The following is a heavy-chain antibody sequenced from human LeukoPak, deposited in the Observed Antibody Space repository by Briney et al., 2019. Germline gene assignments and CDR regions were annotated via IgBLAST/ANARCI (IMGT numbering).Heavy chain of an antibody. CDR3: ARDRALYCSGGSCWFDP. D-gene: IGHD2-15*01. CDR1: GFTFSTYS. Sequence: GGSLRLSCAASGFTFSTYSMSWVRQAPGKGLDWVSSITSSSIYIYYADSVKGRFTISRDNAKNSLYLQMNSLRAEDTAVYYCARDRALYCSGGSCWFDPWGQGTLVTVSS. V-gene: IGHV3-21*01. J-gene: IGHJ5*02. CDR2: ITSSSIYI.